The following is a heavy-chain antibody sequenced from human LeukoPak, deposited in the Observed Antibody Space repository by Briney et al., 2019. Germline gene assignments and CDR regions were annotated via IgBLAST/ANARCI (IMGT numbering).Heavy chain of an antibody. CDR3: ARGRDRSKAGDL. Sequence: SETLSLTCAVHGGSGDDYYCSWIRQPPGKGLEWIGEIHPHGIFYYNSSLVSRATISIDTSKTQFSLRLTSVTAADTAFYYCARGRDRSKAGDLWGQGSLVTVSS. CDR2: IHPHGIF. V-gene: IGHV4-34*01. CDR1: GGSGDDYY. D-gene: IGHD5-24*01. J-gene: IGHJ5*02.